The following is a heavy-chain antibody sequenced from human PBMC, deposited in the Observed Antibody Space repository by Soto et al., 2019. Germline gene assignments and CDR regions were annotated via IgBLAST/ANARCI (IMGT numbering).Heavy chain of an antibody. J-gene: IGHJ5*02. CDR3: GRVPVDTYMIYWSDP. D-gene: IGHD3-16*01. Sequence: SETLSLTCTVSGDSVSSGNYYWSWIRQPPGKGLEWIGSIYFTGNTNYNPSLKSRLTMSIDTSRNLFSPRLGSVTAADTAVYYCGRVPVDTYMIYWSDPWGQGTLVTVSS. CDR1: GDSVSSGNYY. V-gene: IGHV4-61*01. CDR2: IYFTGNT.